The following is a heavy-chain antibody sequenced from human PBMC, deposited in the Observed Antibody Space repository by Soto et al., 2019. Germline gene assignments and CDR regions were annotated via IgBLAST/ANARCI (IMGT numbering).Heavy chain of an antibody. J-gene: IGHJ6*02. CDR3: ARDLTRGDV. Sequence: SGGSLRLSCAASGFTFSAYTMNWVRQAPGKGLEWVSSITSSSSSTYYADSVKGRFTISRDNAKTSVFLQMNSLRVEDTAVYYCARDLTRGDVWGQGTTVTVSS. CDR2: ITSSSSST. D-gene: IGHD7-27*01. CDR1: GFTFSAYT. V-gene: IGHV3-21*01.